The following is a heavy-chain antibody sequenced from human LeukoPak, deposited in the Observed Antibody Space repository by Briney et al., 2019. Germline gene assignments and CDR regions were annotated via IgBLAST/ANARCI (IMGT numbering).Heavy chain of an antibody. D-gene: IGHD6-13*01. CDR3: AREKRYSSSWYGVRYYFDY. V-gene: IGHV4-34*01. CDR2: INHSGST. Sequence: SETLSLTCAVYGGSFSGYYWSWIRQPPGKGLEWIGEINHSGSTNYNPSLKSRVTISVDTSKNQFSLKLSSVTAADTAVYYCAREKRYSSSWYGVRYYFDYWGQGTLVTVSS. J-gene: IGHJ4*02. CDR1: GGSFSGYY.